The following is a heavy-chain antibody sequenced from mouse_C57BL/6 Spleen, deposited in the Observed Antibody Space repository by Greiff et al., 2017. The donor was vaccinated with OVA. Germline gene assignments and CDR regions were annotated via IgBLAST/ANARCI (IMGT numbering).Heavy chain of an antibody. J-gene: IGHJ3*01. V-gene: IGHV1-62-2*01. Sequence: QVLVKQSGAELVKPGASVKLSCKASGYTFTEYTIHWVKQRSGQGLEWIGWFYPGSGSIKYNEKFKDKATLTADKSSSTVYMELSRLTSEDSAVXFCARHEAYYGNFVFAYWGQGTLVTVSA. CDR3: ARHEAYYGNFVFAY. CDR2: FYPGSGSI. D-gene: IGHD2-10*01. CDR1: GYTFTEYT.